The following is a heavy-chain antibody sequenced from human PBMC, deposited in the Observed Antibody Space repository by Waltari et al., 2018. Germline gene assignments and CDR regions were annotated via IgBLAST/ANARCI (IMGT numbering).Heavy chain of an antibody. V-gene: IGHV1-69*13. D-gene: IGHD1-7*01. J-gene: IGHJ5*02. CDR2: IIPIFGTA. Sequence: QVQLVQSGADVKKPGSSVKVSCKASGGTFSSYAISWVRQAPAQGLEWMGRIIPIFGTANYAQKFQGRVTITADKSTSTAYGELSSLGSEDTAVYYCATGTIEENWFDPWGQGTLVTVSS. CDR1: GGTFSSYA. CDR3: ATGTIEENWFDP.